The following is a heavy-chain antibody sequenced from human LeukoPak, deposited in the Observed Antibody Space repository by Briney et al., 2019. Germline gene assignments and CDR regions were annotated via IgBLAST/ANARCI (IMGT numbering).Heavy chain of an antibody. J-gene: IGHJ6*02. V-gene: IGHV3-7*01. Sequence: GGSLRLSCAASGFTFSSYWMSWVRQAPGKGLEWVANIKQDGSEKYYVDSVKGRFTISRDNAKNSLYLQVNSLRAEDTAVYYCARDYYGSGTGYYYYGMDVWGQGTTVTVSS. CDR3: ARDYYGSGTGYYYYGMDV. CDR1: GFTFSSYW. CDR2: IKQDGSEK. D-gene: IGHD3-10*01.